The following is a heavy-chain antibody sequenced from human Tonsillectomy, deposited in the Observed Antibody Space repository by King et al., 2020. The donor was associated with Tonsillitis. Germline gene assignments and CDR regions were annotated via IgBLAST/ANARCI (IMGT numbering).Heavy chain of an antibody. V-gene: IGHV2-70*04. CDR2: IDWDDNK. CDR1: GFSLSTSGMR. Sequence: TLQESGPALVKPTQTLTLTCTFSGFSLSTSGMRVSWIRQPPGKALEWLARIDWDDNKFYSTSLKTRLTIPKDTSKNQVVLTMTNMDPVDTATYYCARTTYYYDSSAYYSFDYWGQGTLVTVSS. CDR3: ARTTYYYDSSAYYSFDY. D-gene: IGHD3-22*01. J-gene: IGHJ4*02.